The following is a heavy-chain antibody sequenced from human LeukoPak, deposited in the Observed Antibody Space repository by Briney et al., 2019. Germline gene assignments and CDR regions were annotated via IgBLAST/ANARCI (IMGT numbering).Heavy chain of an antibody. CDR3: AGGTGWLLDY. V-gene: IGHV3-7*05. D-gene: IGHD2-15*01. CDR1: GFTFSRYW. J-gene: IGHJ4*02. CDR2: IKQDGSEK. Sequence: GSLRLSCAASGFTFSRYWMAWVRQAPGKGLEWVAIIKQDGSEKYYVDSVKGRFTISRDNAKNSLYLQMSSVRLEDTAVYYCAGGTGWLLDYWGQGTLVTVSS.